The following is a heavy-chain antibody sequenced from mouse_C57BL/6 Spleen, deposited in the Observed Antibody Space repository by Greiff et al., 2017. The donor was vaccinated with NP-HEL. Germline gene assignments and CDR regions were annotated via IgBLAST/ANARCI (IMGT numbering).Heavy chain of an antibody. CDR1: GYSITSGYD. V-gene: IGHV3-1*01. J-gene: IGHJ3*01. CDR2: ISYSGST. CDR3: ARDGYSAWFAY. Sequence: EVKLMESGPGMVKPSQSLSLTCTVTGYSITSGYDWHWIRHFPGNNLEWMGYISYSGSTNYNPSLKSRISITHDTSKNHFFLKLNSVTTEDTATYYCARDGYSAWFAYWGQGTLVTVSA. D-gene: IGHD2-3*01.